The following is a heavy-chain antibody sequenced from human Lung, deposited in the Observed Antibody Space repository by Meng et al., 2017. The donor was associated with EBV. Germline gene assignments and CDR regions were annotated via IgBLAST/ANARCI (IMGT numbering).Heavy chain of an antibody. D-gene: IGHD4-11*01. CDR3: AADPLLDDYGNSFDY. CDR2: FHTSGGS. J-gene: IGHJ4*02. V-gene: IGHV4-4*07. CDR1: GGSINSYY. Sequence: VQMQDAAPRMMKPSAPLSLTYTVSGGSINSYYWHWIRQPSGKGLEWIGRFHTSGGSKYNPSLKSRVTMSVDMSKSQLSLNLNSVTAADTAVYYCAADPLLDDYGNSFDYWGQGTLVTVSS.